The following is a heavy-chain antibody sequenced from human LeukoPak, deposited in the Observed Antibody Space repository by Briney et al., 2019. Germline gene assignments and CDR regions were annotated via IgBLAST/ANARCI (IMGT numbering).Heavy chain of an antibody. V-gene: IGHV1-18*01. CDR3: ARVQLVRFLEWLSPKSLDY. CDR1: GYTFTRFD. Sequence: ASVKVSCKASGYTFTRFDMSWVRQAPGQGLEWMGWISPYNGNTKYAQKLQGRVTMTTDTSTSTAYMELRSLRSDDTAVYYCARVQLVRFLEWLSPKSLDYWGQGTLVTVSS. D-gene: IGHD3-3*01. CDR2: ISPYNGNT. J-gene: IGHJ4*02.